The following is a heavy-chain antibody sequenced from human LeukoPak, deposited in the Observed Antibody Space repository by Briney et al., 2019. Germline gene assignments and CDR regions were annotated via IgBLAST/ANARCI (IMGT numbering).Heavy chain of an antibody. Sequence: GGSLRLSCAASGFTFSSYWMSWVRQAPGKGLEWVANIKQDGSEKYYVDSVKGRFTISRDNAKNSLYLQMNSLRAEDTAVYYCARAKRDSGSWLGRAFDIWGQGTMVTVSS. D-gene: IGHD6-13*01. J-gene: IGHJ3*02. V-gene: IGHV3-7*01. CDR1: GFTFSSYW. CDR2: IKQDGSEK. CDR3: ARAKRDSGSWLGRAFDI.